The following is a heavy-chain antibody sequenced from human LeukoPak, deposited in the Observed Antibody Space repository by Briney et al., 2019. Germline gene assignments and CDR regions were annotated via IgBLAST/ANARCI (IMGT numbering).Heavy chain of an antibody. J-gene: IGHJ4*02. V-gene: IGHV1-8*03. CDR2: MNPNSGNT. CDR3: ARSGPPGYSSGWYVAY. CDR1: GYMFSNYD. D-gene: IGHD6-19*01. Sequence: GASVKVSCKTSGYMFSNYDINWVRQAPGQGLEWMGWMNPNSGNTGYAQKFQGRVTITRNTSISTAYMELSSLKSEDTAVYYCARSGPPGYSSGWYVAYWGQGTLVTVSS.